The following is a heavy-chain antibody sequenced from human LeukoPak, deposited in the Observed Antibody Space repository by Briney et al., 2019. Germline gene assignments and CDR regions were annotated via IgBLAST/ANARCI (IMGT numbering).Heavy chain of an antibody. CDR3: AKDPHYGGKGYYYYGMDV. V-gene: IGHV3-43*01. CDR2: ISWDGGST. D-gene: IGHD4-23*01. CDR1: GFTFGDYT. J-gene: IGHJ6*02. Sequence: GGSLRLSCAASGFTFGDYTMHWVRQAPGKGLEWVSLISWDGGSTYYADSVKGRFTISRDNSKNSLYLQMNSLRTEDTALYYCAKDPHYGGKGYYYYGMDVWGQGTTVTVSS.